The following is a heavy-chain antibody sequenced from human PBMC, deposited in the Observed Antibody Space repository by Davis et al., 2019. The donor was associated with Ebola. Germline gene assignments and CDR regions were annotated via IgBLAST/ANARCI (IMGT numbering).Heavy chain of an antibody. J-gene: IGHJ6*02. V-gene: IGHV4-59*01. Sequence: GSLRLSCTVSGGSISSYYWSWIRQPPGKGLEWIGYVYYSGNTNYNPSLKSRVTISVDTSKNQFSLKLSSVTAADTAVYYCARDRRYCSGGTCSYYFYGMDVWGQGTTVTVSS. CDR3: ARDRRYCSGGTCSYYFYGMDV. D-gene: IGHD2-15*01. CDR1: GGSISSYY. CDR2: VYYSGNT.